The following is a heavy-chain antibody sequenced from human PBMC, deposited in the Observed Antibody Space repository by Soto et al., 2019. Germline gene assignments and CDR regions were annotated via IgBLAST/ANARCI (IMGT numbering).Heavy chain of an antibody. CDR2: ISSGGSTI. D-gene: IGHD5-18*01. CDR3: ARDLLKPDSQDYFDY. V-gene: IGHV3-48*03. CDR1: GFTFSSYE. Sequence: PGGSLRLSCAASGFTFSSYEMNWVRQAPGKGLEWVSYISSGGSTIYYADSVKGRFTIPRDNAKNSLYLQMNSLRAEDTAVYYCARDLLKPDSQDYFDYWGQGTLVTVSS. J-gene: IGHJ4*02.